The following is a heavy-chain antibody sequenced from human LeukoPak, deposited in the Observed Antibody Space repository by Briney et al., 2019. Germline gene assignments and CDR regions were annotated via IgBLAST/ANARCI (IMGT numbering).Heavy chain of an antibody. D-gene: IGHD3-3*01. Sequence: GASVKVSCKASGYTFTSYYMHWVRQAPGQGLQWMGIINPSGGSTSYAQKFQGRVTMTRDTSTSTVYMELSSLRSEDTAVYYCAREIYVSDTSVKGRRYDFWSALYWGQGTLVTVSS. CDR3: AREIYVSDTSVKGRRYDFWSALY. CDR2: INPSGGST. J-gene: IGHJ4*02. CDR1: GYTFTSYY. V-gene: IGHV1-46*01.